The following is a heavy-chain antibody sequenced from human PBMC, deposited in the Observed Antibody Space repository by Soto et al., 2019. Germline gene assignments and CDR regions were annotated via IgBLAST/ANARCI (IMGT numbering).Heavy chain of an antibody. Sequence: GGSLRLSCTACGVTVGDYAMGWFRQAPGKGLEWVGFIRSKAYGGTTEYAASVKGRFTISRDDSKSIAHLQMNSLKTEDTAVYYCTKVRADYYDSSGPNYWGQGTLVTVSS. V-gene: IGHV3-49*03. CDR1: GVTVGDYA. J-gene: IGHJ4*02. CDR3: TKVRADYYDSSGPNY. D-gene: IGHD3-22*01. CDR2: IRSKAYGGTT.